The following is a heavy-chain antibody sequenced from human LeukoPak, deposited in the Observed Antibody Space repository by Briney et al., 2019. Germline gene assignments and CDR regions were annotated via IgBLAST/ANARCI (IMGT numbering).Heavy chain of an antibody. V-gene: IGHV3-23*01. CDR2: ISRSGSAI. CDR1: GFTFSDYA. CDR3: VRDGEYSHGIDFDY. Sequence: GGSLRLSCVTSGFTFSDYAMNWVRQAPGKGLEWVSGISRSGSAIYYADSVKGRFTISRDSATNTLYLQMNSLRAEDTAIYYCVRDGEYSHGIDFDYWGQGTLVTVSP. J-gene: IGHJ4*02. D-gene: IGHD5-18*01.